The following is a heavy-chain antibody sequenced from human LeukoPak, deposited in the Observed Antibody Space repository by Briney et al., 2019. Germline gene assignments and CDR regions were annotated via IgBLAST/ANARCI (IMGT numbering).Heavy chain of an antibody. Sequence: GGSLRLSCAASGFTFSSYWMHWVRQAPGKGLGWVSRINSDGSSTSYADSVKGRFTISRANANNTLYLQMNSLRPENTAVYYCARDNPSLGVQILFDYWGQGTLVTVSS. V-gene: IGHV3-74*01. J-gene: IGHJ4*02. CDR1: GFTFSSYW. CDR2: INSDGSST. CDR3: ARDNPSLGVQILFDY. D-gene: IGHD1-1*01.